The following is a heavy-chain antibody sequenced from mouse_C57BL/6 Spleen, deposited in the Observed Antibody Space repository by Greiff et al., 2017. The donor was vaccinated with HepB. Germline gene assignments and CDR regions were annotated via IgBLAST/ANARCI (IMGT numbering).Heavy chain of an antibody. J-gene: IGHJ1*03. CDR2: IYPGSGST. D-gene: IGHD1-1*01. CDR3: ARDTTVVATWYFDV. Sequence: VQLQQSGAELVKPRASVKMSCKASGYTFTSYWITWVKQRPGQGLEWIGDIYPGSGSTNYNEKFKSKATLTVDTSSSTTYMQLSSLTSEDSAVYYCARDTTVVATWYFDVWGTGTTVTVSS. CDR1: GYTFTSYW. V-gene: IGHV1-55*01.